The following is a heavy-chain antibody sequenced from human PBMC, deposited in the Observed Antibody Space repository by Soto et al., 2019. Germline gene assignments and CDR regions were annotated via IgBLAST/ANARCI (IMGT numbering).Heavy chain of an antibody. Sequence: ASVKVSCKASGYTFTGYYMHWVRQAPGQGLEWMGWINPNSGGTNYAQKFQGRVTMTRDTSISTAYMELSRLRSDDTAMYYCARDEGIAARLSYYYYGMDVWGQGTTVTVSS. D-gene: IGHD6-6*01. CDR3: ARDEGIAARLSYYYYGMDV. CDR2: INPNSGGT. CDR1: GYTFTGYY. V-gene: IGHV1-2*02. J-gene: IGHJ6*02.